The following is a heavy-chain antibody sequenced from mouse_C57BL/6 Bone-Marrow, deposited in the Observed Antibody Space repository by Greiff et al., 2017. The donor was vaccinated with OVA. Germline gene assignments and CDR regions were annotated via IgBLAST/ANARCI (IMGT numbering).Heavy chain of an antibody. CDR1: GYTFTDYE. J-gene: IGHJ3*01. Sequence: QVQLQQSGAELVRPGASVTLSCKASGYTFTDYEMHWVKQTPVHGLEWIGAIDPETGGTAYNQKFKGKAILTADKSSSTAYMELRSLTSEDSAVYYCTRPNVLYYYGSSYVGAYWGQGTLVTVSA. D-gene: IGHD1-1*01. CDR3: TRPNVLYYYGSSYVGAY. V-gene: IGHV1-15*01. CDR2: IDPETGGT.